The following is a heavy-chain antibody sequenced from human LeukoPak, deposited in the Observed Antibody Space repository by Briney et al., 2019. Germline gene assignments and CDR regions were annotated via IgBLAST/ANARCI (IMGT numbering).Heavy chain of an antibody. CDR3: ARLSFLEDSNWFDP. D-gene: IGHD3-3*01. Sequence: GASVKVSCKASGGTFSSYAISWVRQAPGQGLEWMGGTIPIFGTANYAQKFQGRVTITTDESTSTAYMELSSLRSEDTAVYYCARLSFLEDSNWFDPWGQGTLVTVSS. CDR1: GGTFSSYA. CDR2: TIPIFGTA. V-gene: IGHV1-69*05. J-gene: IGHJ5*02.